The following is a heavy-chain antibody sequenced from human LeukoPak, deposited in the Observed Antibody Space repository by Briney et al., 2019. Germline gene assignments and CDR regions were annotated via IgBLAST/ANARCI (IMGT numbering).Heavy chain of an antibody. CDR2: IYYSGST. CDR3: ARDLLYYDTSAYYPPGAFDI. V-gene: IGHV4-31*03. CDR1: GGSISSGDYY. Sequence: SETLSLTCTVSGGSISSGDYYWNWIRQHPGKGLEWIGYIYYSGSTYYNPSLKSRVTTSVDTSKNQFSLKLSSVTAADTAVYYRARDLLYYDTSAYYPPGAFDIWGQGRMVTVSS. D-gene: IGHD3-22*01. J-gene: IGHJ3*02.